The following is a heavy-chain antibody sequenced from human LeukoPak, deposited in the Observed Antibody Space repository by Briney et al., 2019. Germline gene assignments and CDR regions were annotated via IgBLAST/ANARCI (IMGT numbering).Heavy chain of an antibody. CDR2: IIPVLGTA. CDR3: AAPQSRISSYYYVMDV. D-gene: IGHD2-15*01. V-gene: IGHV1-69*13. CDR1: GGTFRSYA. J-gene: IGHJ6*02. Sequence: GASVKVSCTASGGTFRSYAFTWVRQAPGQGLEWMGGIIPVLGTANYAQKFQGRVTITADESTSTAYMELSSLISEDTAVYYCAAPQSRISSYYYVMDVWGQGTTVTVSS.